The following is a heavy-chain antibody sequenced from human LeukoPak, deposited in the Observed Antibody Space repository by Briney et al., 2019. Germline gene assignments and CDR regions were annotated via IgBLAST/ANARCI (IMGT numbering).Heavy chain of an antibody. J-gene: IGHJ3*02. V-gene: IGHV4-59*08. Sequence: SETLSLTCTVSGGSITNYYWSWIRQPPGEGLEWIGYVYASGATNSNPSLKSRVTISVDTSKNQFSLKLSSVTAADTAVYYCARLGKGVTYFYTFAIWGQGRVVAVSS. CDR3: ARLGKGVTYFYTFAI. D-gene: IGHD2/OR15-2a*01. CDR2: VYASGAT. CDR1: GGSITNYY.